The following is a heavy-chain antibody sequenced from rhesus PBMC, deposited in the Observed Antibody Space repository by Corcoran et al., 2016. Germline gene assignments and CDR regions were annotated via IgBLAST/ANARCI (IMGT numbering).Heavy chain of an antibody. D-gene: IGHD2-39*02. CDR2: IYGSSTSH. Sequence: QVQLQESGPGVVKPSETLSLTCAVSGGAISDSYRWSWIRQPPGKGLEWIGYIYGSSTSHNYNPSLKSRVTISKDTSKNQFSLKLSSVTAADTAVYYCARGGGALDYWGQGVLVTVSS. CDR1: GGAISDSYR. J-gene: IGHJ4*01. V-gene: IGHV4S10*01. CDR3: ARGGGALDY.